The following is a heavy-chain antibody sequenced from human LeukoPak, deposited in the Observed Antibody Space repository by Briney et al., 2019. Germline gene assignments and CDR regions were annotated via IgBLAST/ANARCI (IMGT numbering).Heavy chain of an antibody. V-gene: IGHV3-7*01. CDR1: GLTFSDYW. D-gene: IGHD5-18*01. J-gene: IGHJ3*02. CDR3: ARGGNSYGFDAFDI. Sequence: GGSLRLSCAASGLTFSDYWMSWVRQAPGKGLEWVANIKPDGGHQNYVDAVKGRFTISRDNAKNTLYLQMNSLSAEDTAVDYCARGGNSYGFDAFDIWGQGTMVTVSS. CDR2: IKPDGGHQ.